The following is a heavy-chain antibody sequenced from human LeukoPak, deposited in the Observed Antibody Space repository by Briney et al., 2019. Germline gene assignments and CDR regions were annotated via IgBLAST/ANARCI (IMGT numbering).Heavy chain of an antibody. CDR2: INPNSGGT. V-gene: IGHV1-2*02. CDR1: GYTFTGYY. J-gene: IGHJ3*02. CDR3: ARIYCSSTSCYTAKYTFDI. D-gene: IGHD2-2*02. Sequence: GASVKVSCKASGYTFTGYYMHWVRQAPGQGLEWMGWINPNSGGTNYAQKFQGRVTITADESTSTAYMELSSLRSEDTAVYYCARIYCSSTSCYTAKYTFDIWGQGTMVTVSS.